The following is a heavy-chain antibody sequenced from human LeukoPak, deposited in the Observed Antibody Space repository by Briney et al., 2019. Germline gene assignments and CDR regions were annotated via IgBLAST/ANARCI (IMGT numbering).Heavy chain of an antibody. J-gene: IGHJ4*02. CDR3: ASHVNGSKYRFDS. CDR2: IYYSGNA. V-gene: IGHV4-39*01. D-gene: IGHD1-26*01. CDR1: GDSISSSNYY. Sequence: SETLSLTCTVSGDSISSSNYYWDWIRQSPGKGLEWIGNIYYSGNAYYNPSLKSRVTLSVDTSKNQFSLKLTSVTAADTAVYYCASHVNGSKYRFDSWGQGTLVTVSS.